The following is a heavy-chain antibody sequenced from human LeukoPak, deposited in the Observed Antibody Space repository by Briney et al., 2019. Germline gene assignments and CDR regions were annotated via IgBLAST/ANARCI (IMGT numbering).Heavy chain of an antibody. CDR1: GYTFSGHS. CDR2: ITIGDGHT. V-gene: IGHV1-3*04. D-gene: IGHD6-19*01. Sequence: ASVKVSCKGSGYTFSGHSLHWVRQAPGQRPEWMGWITIGDGHTRYSQKFQDRLTLTRDTPAATAYMELRNLQSEDTAIYYCTRGAVAGNGYGYWGQGTLVTVSS. J-gene: IGHJ4*02. CDR3: TRGAVAGNGYGY.